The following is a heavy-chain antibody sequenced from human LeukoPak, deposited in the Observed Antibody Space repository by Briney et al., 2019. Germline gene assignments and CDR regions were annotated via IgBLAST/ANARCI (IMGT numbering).Heavy chain of an antibody. V-gene: IGHV4-39*01. D-gene: IGHD3-22*01. CDR1: GGSISSSSYY. CDR3: ARLNEEGDYYYDSSGYPYAFDI. J-gene: IGHJ3*02. CDR2: IYYSGGT. Sequence: PSETLSLTCTVSGGSISSSSYYWGWIRQPPGKGLEWIGSIYYSGGTYYNPSLKSRVTISVDTSKNQFSLKLSSVTAADTAVYYCARLNEEGDYYYDSSGYPYAFDIWGQGTMVTVSS.